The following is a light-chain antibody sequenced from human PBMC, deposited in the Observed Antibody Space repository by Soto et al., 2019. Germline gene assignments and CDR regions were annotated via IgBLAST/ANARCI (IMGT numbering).Light chain of an antibody. CDR1: QRISGW. V-gene: IGKV1-5*01. CDR2: DVS. J-gene: IGKJ1*01. Sequence: DIQMTQSPSTLSASVGPRVTITCRASQRISGWLAWYQQKPGKAPKLLIYDVSALKSGVPPRFSGSGSGTDFTLTISRVEPEDFATYYCQQYESSWLTFGQGTKVDIK. CDR3: QQYESSWLT.